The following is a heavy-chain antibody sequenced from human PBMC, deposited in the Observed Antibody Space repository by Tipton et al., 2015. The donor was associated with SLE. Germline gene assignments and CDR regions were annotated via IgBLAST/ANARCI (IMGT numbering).Heavy chain of an antibody. CDR3: AKDHWSDY. Sequence: SLRLSCAASGFTFSSYAMSWVRQAPGKGLEWVSVIYSGGSSTYYADSVKGRFTISRDNSKNTLYRQMNSLRAEDTAVYYCAKDHWSDYWGQGTLVTVSS. D-gene: IGHD1-1*01. CDR2: IYSGGSST. V-gene: IGHV3-23*03. CDR1: GFTFSSYA. J-gene: IGHJ4*02.